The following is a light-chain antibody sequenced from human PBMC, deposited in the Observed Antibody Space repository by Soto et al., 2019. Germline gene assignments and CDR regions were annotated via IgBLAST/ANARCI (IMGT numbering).Light chain of an antibody. Sequence: TVMTQSPATLSMSPGDRAALSCRASLNVATNMAWYQQKPGQAPRLLIYGASISATGVPARFTGSGSGTEFPLTINTLQSEDFAVYYCHQYNTGLRTFGRGTRV. CDR1: LNVATN. CDR3: HQYNTGLRT. V-gene: IGKV3-15*01. CDR2: GAS. J-gene: IGKJ1*01.